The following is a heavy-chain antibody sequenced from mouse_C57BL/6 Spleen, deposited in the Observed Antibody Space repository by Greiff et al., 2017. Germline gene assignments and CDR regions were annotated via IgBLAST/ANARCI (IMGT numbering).Heavy chain of an antibody. CDR3: ARPGYDYVDYYARDY. J-gene: IGHJ4*01. V-gene: IGHV5-17*01. Sequence: EVQLVESGAGLVKPGGSLKLSCAASGFTFSDYGMHWVRQAPERGLEWVAYISSGSGTIYYADTVKGRFTISRDNAKNTLFLQVTSLRSEDTAMYYCARPGYDYVDYYARDYWGQGTSVTVSS. D-gene: IGHD2-4*01. CDR1: GFTFSDYG. CDR2: ISSGSGTI.